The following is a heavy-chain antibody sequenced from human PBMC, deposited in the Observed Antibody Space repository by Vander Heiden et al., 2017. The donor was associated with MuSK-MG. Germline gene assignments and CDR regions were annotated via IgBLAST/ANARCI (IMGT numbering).Heavy chain of an antibody. CDR1: GGSISSSSYY. J-gene: IGHJ4*02. V-gene: IGHV4-39*07. CDR3: AKWELRGFDY. Sequence: QLQLQESGPGLVTPSETLSLTCTVSGGSISSSSYYWGWSRQPPGKGLEWIGSIYYRGSTYYNPSLKSRVTISADTSKNQFSLKLSSVTAADTAVYYCAKWELRGFDYWGRGTLVTVS. CDR2: IYYRGST. D-gene: IGHD1-26*01.